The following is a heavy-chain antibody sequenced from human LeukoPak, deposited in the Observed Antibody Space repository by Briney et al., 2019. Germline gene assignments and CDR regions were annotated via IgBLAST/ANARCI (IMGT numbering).Heavy chain of an antibody. J-gene: IGHJ4*02. D-gene: IGHD1-14*01. Sequence: GGSLRLSCADSGFTVSGHWMSWVRQAPGKGLEWVANINQGGSDKYYVDSVKGRFTISRDNANNLLYLQMNSLRGEDTAVYYCTRDRSRAEDDWGQGTLVTVSS. CDR1: GFTVSGHW. V-gene: IGHV3-7*01. CDR2: INQGGSDK. CDR3: TRDRSRAEDD.